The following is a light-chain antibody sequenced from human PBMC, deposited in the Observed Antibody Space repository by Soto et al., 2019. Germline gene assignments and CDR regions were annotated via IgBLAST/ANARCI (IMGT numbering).Light chain of an antibody. V-gene: IGKV3-15*01. Sequence: EIVMTQSPVTLSVSPGDRVTLSCRASQSVSNAVAWYQQKYGQSPRLLIYAASTRPTGVPDRFWGSGSGTDFTLTISSMQSEDFAIYYCQQYDLWGSFGGGTRVEI. CDR3: QQYDLWGS. J-gene: IGKJ4*01. CDR1: QSVSNA. CDR2: AAS.